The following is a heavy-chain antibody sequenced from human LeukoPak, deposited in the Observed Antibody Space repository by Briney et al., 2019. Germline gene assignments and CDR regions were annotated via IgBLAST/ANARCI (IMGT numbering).Heavy chain of an antibody. CDR3: AREKSDRDYYDSSGYYLDY. Sequence: VKVSCKASGGTFSSYAISWVRQAPGQGLEWMGGIIPIFGTANYAQKFQGRVTITTDESTSTAYMELSSLRSEDTAVYYCAREKSDRDYYDSSGYYLDYWGQGTLVTVSP. V-gene: IGHV1-69*05. J-gene: IGHJ4*02. CDR2: IIPIFGTA. D-gene: IGHD3-22*01. CDR1: GGTFSSYA.